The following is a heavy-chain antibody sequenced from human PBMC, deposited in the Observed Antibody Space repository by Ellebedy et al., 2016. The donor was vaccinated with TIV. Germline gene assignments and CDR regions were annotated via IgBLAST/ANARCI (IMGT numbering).Heavy chain of an antibody. CDR2: IIPILGIT. Sequence: AASVKVSCKASGGTFSNSAINWVRQAPGQGLEWMGRIIPILGITNYAQKFQGRVTITADKSTGTAYMELSSLRSEDTAVYYCARDRSPLDGYSSGSRGYYGMDVWGQGTTVTVSS. CDR1: GGTFSNSA. CDR3: ARDRSPLDGYSSGSRGYYGMDV. V-gene: IGHV1-69*04. D-gene: IGHD6-19*01. J-gene: IGHJ6*02.